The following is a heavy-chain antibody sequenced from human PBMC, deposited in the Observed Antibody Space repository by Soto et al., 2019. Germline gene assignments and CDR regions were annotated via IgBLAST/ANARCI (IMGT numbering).Heavy chain of an antibody. CDR1: GGSISSSSYY. J-gene: IGHJ5*02. D-gene: IGHD3-10*01. Sequence: TSETLSLTCTVSGGSISSSSYYWGWIRQPPGKGLEWIGSMDYSGSTYYKPSLKSRVTISVDTSKNQFSLKLSSVTAADTAVYYCARYGSGSSVWFDPWGQGTLVTVSS. CDR3: ARYGSGSSVWFDP. V-gene: IGHV4-39*07. CDR2: MDYSGST.